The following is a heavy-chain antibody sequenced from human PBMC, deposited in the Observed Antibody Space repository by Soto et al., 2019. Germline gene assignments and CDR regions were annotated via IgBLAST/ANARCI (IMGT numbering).Heavy chain of an antibody. D-gene: IGHD3-10*01. V-gene: IGHV4-59*11. CDR1: GGSTTSHY. Sequence: QVQLQESGPGLVRPSETLSLSCTVSGGSTTSHYWSWMRQPPGKGLEWIGNVYYTGSTNYNPSLKSRVTISVDTSKNQHALKLGSVTAADRAVYHCARHVNLVRGGVDVFDIWGQGTMVTVS. J-gene: IGHJ3*02. CDR2: VYYTGST. CDR3: ARHVNLVRGGVDVFDI.